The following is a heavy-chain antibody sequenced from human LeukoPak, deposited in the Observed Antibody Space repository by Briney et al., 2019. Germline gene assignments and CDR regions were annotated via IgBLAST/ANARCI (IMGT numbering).Heavy chain of an antibody. Sequence: SETLSLTCTVSGGSISSYYWSWIRQPPGKGLEWIGHIYYSGSTHYNPSLKSRVTISVDTSKNQFSLRLSSVTAADTAVYYCARVTGYVMEDYFDYWGQGTLVTVSS. CDR2: IYYSGST. V-gene: IGHV4-59*01. D-gene: IGHD6-13*01. CDR3: ARVTGYVMEDYFDY. J-gene: IGHJ4*02. CDR1: GGSISSYY.